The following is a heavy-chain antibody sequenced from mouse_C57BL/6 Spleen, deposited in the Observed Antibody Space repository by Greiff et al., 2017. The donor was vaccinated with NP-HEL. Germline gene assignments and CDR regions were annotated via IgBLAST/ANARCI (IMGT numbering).Heavy chain of an antibody. J-gene: IGHJ1*03. V-gene: IGHV5-12*01. CDR1: GFTFSDYC. CDR2: ISNGGGST. CDR3: AGSDYDWDWYFDV. Sequence: EVKLVESGGGLVQPGGSLKLSCAASGFTFSDYCMYWVRQTPEKRLEWVAYISNGGGSTYYPDTVKGRFTISRDNAKNTLYLQMSRLKSEDTAMYYCAGSDYDWDWYFDVWGTGTTVTVSS. D-gene: IGHD2-4*01.